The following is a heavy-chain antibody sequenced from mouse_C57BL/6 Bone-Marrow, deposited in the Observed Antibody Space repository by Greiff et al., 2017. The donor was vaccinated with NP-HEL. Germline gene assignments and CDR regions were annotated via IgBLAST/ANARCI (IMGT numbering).Heavy chain of an antibody. Sequence: EVKLMESGGGLVKPGGSLKLSCAASGFTFSDYGMHWVRQAPEKGLEWVAYISSGSSTIYYADTVKGRFTISRDNAKNTLFLQMTSLRSEDTAMYYCARRWLLRRMDYWGQGTSVTVSS. D-gene: IGHD2-3*01. J-gene: IGHJ4*01. CDR2: ISSGSSTI. CDR1: GFTFSDYG. V-gene: IGHV5-17*01. CDR3: ARRWLLRRMDY.